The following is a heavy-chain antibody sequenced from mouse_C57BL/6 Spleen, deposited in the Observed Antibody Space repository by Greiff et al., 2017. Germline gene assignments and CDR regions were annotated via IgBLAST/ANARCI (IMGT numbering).Heavy chain of an antibody. V-gene: IGHV1-15*01. CDR3: TRGSDDSNVHFAY. J-gene: IGHJ3*01. CDR2: IDPETGGT. CDR1: GYTFTDYE. Sequence: VQLQQSGAELVRPGASVTLSCKASGYTFTDYEMHWVKQTPVHGLEWIGAIDPETGGTAYNQKFKGKAILTADKSSSTAYMELRSLTSEDSAVYYCTRGSDDSNVHFAYWGQGTLVTVSA. D-gene: IGHD2-5*01.